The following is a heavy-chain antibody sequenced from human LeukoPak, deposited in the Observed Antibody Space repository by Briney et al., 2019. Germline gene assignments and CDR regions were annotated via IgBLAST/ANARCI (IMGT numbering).Heavy chain of an antibody. CDR1: GFTFSSYS. J-gene: IGHJ3*02. CDR3: ASGGIYYDSSGYYPDAFDI. D-gene: IGHD3-22*01. Sequence: GGSLRLSCAASGFTFSSYSMNWVRQAPGKGLEWVSYISSSSSTIYYADSVKGRFTISRDNAKNSLYLQMNSLRAEDTAVYYCASGGIYYDSSGYYPDAFDIWGQGTMVTVSS. CDR2: ISSSSSTI. V-gene: IGHV3-48*01.